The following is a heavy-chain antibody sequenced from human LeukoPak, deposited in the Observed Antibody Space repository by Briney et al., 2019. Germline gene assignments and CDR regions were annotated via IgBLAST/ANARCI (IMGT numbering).Heavy chain of an antibody. Sequence: SETLSLTCAVYGGSFSGYYWSWIRQPPGKGLEWIGEINHSGSTNYNPSLKSRVTISVDTSKNQFSLKLSSVTAADTAVYYCARAPKRPWFGELSIDYWGQGTLVTVSS. CDR2: INHSGST. V-gene: IGHV4-34*01. J-gene: IGHJ4*02. D-gene: IGHD3-10*01. CDR1: GGSFSGYY. CDR3: ARAPKRPWFGELSIDY.